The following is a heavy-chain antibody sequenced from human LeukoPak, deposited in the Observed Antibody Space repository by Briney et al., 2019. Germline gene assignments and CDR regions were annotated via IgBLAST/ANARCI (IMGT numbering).Heavy chain of an antibody. CDR2: IYYSGRT. CDR1: GASVNSDGYD. J-gene: IGHJ6*03. D-gene: IGHD3-22*01. V-gene: IGHV4-31*03. Sequence: SETLSLTCTVSGASVNSDGYDWNWIRQHPGKGLEWIGNIYYSGRTHNNPSLKSRVSISMDTSKNQFSLKLSSVTAADTAVYYCARGSGSGYYYYYYYMDVWGKGTTVTVSS. CDR3: ARGSGSGYYYYYYYMDV.